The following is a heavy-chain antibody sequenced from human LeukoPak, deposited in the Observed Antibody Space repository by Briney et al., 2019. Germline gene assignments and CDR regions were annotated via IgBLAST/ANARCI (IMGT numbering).Heavy chain of an antibody. V-gene: IGHV1-2*02. D-gene: IGHD3-10*01. Sequence: GASVKVSCKASGYTFTSYHMHWVRQAPGQGLEWMGWINPNSGGTNYAQKFQGRVTMTRDTSISTAYMELSRLRSDDTAVYYCARVFASYGSGSSWYYFDYWGQGTLVTVSS. CDR3: ARVFASYGSGSSWYYFDY. CDR1: GYTFTSYH. J-gene: IGHJ4*02. CDR2: INPNSGGT.